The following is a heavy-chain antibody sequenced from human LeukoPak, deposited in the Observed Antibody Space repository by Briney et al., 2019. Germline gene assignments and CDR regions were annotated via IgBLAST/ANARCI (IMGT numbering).Heavy chain of an antibody. CDR1: GFTFTSYG. D-gene: IGHD3-9*01. CDR3: AKEAPSEGLTGYHPGYYYYYMDV. V-gene: IGHV3-23*01. CDR2: ISGSGGST. Sequence: GGSLRLSCAASGFTFTSYGMSWVRQAPGKGLEWVSAISGSGGSTYYADSVKGRFTISRDNSKNTLYLQMNSLRAEDTAVYYCAKEAPSEGLTGYHPGYYYYYMDVWGKGTTVTISS. J-gene: IGHJ6*03.